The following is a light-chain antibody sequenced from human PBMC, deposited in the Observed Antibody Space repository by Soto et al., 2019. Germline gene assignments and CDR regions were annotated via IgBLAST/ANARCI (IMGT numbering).Light chain of an antibody. CDR2: DVI. CDR3: CAYSTSVTHV. J-gene: IGLJ1*01. V-gene: IGLV2-14*03. CDR1: RSDVGSYDY. Sequence: QSALTQPASVSGSPGQSITFSCTGTRSDVGSYDYVSWHQQHPGKAPKLIIYDVINRPSGVPSRFSGSKSGNTASLIISGLHTEYEADYYCCAYSTSVTHVFGNGTKLTVL.